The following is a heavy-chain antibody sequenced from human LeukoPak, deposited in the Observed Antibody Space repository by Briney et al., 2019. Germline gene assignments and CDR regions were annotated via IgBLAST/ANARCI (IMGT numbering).Heavy chain of an antibody. CDR1: GFTFSSYS. CDR3: AREPDMDV. Sequence: GGSLRLSCAASGFTFSSYSMNWVRQAPGTGLEWVSSISSSSSYIYYADSVKGRFTISRDNAKNSLYLQMNTLRAEDTAAYYCAREPDMDVWGKGTTVTISS. V-gene: IGHV3-21*01. J-gene: IGHJ6*03. CDR2: ISSSSSYI.